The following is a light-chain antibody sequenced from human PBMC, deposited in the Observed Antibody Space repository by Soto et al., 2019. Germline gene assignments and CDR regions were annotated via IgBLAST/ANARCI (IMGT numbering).Light chain of an antibody. J-gene: IGKJ1*01. CDR3: HQYNNFWT. V-gene: IGKV3-15*01. CDR2: GAS. Sequence: EIVMRQSPATLSVSPGERVTLSCRASQSVSSRLAWYHQKPGQSPRLLIYGASTRATGIPARFSGSGSGTEFTLTISSLQSEDFGLYYCHQYNNFWTFGQGTKVDIK. CDR1: QSVSSR.